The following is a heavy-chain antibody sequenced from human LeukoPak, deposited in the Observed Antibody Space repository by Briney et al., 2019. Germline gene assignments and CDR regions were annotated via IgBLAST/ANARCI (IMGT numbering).Heavy chain of an antibody. D-gene: IGHD3-10*01. V-gene: IGHV3-30*18. CDR3: AKEDYFGSGSYLGY. CDR2: ISYDGSNK. CDR1: GFTFSSYG. Sequence: GGSLRLSCAASGFTFSSYGMHWVRQAPGKGLEWVAVISYDGSNKYYADPVKGRFTISRDNSKNTLFLQMNSLRAEDTAVYYCAKEDYFGSGSYLGYWGQGTLVTVFS. J-gene: IGHJ4*02.